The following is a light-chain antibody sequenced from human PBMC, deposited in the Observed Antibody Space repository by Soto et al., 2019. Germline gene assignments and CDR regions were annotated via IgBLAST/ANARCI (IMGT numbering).Light chain of an antibody. Sequence: DLQMTQSPSFLSASVGDRVTISCRASQTISTYLNWYQQKPGKAPKLLIYAASSLQSGAPSRFSGSGSGTDFSLTISSLQPEDYAIYYCQQSFSIPPQYTFGQGTKLEIK. J-gene: IGKJ2*01. CDR2: AAS. V-gene: IGKV1-39*01. CDR1: QTISTY. CDR3: QQSFSIPPQYT.